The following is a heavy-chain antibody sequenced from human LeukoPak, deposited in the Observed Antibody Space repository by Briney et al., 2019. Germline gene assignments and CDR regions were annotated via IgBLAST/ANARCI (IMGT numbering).Heavy chain of an antibody. D-gene: IGHD5-24*01. CDR2: ISWKSGTI. J-gene: IGHJ4*02. CDR1: GFTFDDYA. CDR3: VKARRDGYNSWGIFDY. Sequence: PGRSLRLSCAASGFTFDDYAMHWVRQAPGKGLEWVSGISWKSGTIGYADSVKGRFTISRDNAKNSLYLQMNSLRVEDMALYYCVKARRDGYNSWGIFDYWGQGTLVTVSS. V-gene: IGHV3-9*03.